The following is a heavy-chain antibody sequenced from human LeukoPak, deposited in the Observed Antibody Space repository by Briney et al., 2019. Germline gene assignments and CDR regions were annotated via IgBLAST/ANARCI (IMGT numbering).Heavy chain of an antibody. J-gene: IGHJ4*02. CDR1: GYTFTSYY. Sequence: ASVKVSCKASGYTFTSYYMHWVRQAPGQGLEWMGIINPSGGSTSYAQKFQGRVTMTRDTSTSTVYMELSSLRSEDTAVYYCARAPTYYDFWSGYYDYFDYWGQGTLVTVSS. CDR3: ARAPTYYDFWSGYYDYFDY. D-gene: IGHD3-3*01. CDR2: INPSGGST. V-gene: IGHV1-46*01.